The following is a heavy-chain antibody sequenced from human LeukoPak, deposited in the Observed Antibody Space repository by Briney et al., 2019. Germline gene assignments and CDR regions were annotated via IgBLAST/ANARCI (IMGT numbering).Heavy chain of an antibody. J-gene: IGHJ6*02. Sequence: PSETLSLTCAVYGGSFSGYYWSWIRQPPGKGLEWIGEINHSGSTNYNPSLKSRVTISVDTSKNQFSLKLSSVTAADTAVYYCAKTSKVRGPYYYYGMDVWGQGTTVTVSS. CDR3: AKTSKVRGPYYYYGMDV. CDR1: GGSFSGYY. D-gene: IGHD2-21*01. V-gene: IGHV4-34*01. CDR2: INHSGST.